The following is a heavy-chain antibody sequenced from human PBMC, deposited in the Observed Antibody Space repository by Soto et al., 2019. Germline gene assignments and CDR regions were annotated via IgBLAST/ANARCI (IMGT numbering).Heavy chain of an antibody. J-gene: IGHJ6*02. Sequence: QLQLQESGPGLVKPSETLSLSCTVSGGSISSRFYCGWIRQPPGKGLEWIGSIYGTGNTYYNPSLKGRVTISADTSKNQFFLNLISVTAADTAVYYCRSSSRYSTDVWGQGATVTVSS. CDR2: IYGTGNT. V-gene: IGHV4-39*01. CDR1: GGSISSRFY. D-gene: IGHD6-19*01. CDR3: RSSSRYSTDV.